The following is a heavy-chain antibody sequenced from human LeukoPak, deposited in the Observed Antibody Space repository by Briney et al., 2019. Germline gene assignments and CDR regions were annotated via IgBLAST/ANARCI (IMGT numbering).Heavy chain of an antibody. CDR1: GGSVSSSSYY. CDR3: AREGYTSGSDAFDS. Sequence: SETLSLTCTVSGGSVSSSSYYWTWIRQPPGKGLEWIGYISYSGSTSYSPSLKSRVTISVDTSTKQFSLNLSSVTAADTAVYYCAREGYTSGSDAFDSWGQGTMVTVSS. D-gene: IGHD6-19*01. J-gene: IGHJ3*02. CDR2: ISYSGST. V-gene: IGHV4-61*01.